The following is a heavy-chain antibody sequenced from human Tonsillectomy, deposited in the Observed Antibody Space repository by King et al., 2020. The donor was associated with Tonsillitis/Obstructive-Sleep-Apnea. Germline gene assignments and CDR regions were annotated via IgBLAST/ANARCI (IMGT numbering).Heavy chain of an antibody. J-gene: IGHJ4*02. CDR2: INHIGST. CDR3: AGGPLPPEGVTVCGVVISYYIYN. CDR1: GGSFSGYD. D-gene: IGHD3-3*01. Sequence: VQLQQWGAGLLKPSETLSLTCAVYGGSFSGYDCSWIRQPPGKGLVWIGEINHIGSTNYNPSLKSRVTISVDTPTNQFSLKLRSLTAAATAVYYCAGGPLPPEGVTVCGVVISYYIYNWGPGTPVSASS. V-gene: IGHV4-34*01.